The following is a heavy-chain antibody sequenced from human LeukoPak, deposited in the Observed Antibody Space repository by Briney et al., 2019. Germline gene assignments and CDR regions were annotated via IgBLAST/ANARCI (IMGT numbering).Heavy chain of an antibody. CDR3: AAQYSGYVRLDY. J-gene: IGHJ4*02. CDR2: ISHSGST. D-gene: IGHD5-12*01. V-gene: IGHV4-34*08. CDR1: GGTFSDYY. Sequence: SETLSLTCAVYGGTFSDYYWSWIRQPPGKGLEWIGEISHSGSTNYNPSLNGRVTMSVDTSKNQFSLKLTSVTAADTAVYYCAAQYSGYVRLDYWGQGTLVTVSS.